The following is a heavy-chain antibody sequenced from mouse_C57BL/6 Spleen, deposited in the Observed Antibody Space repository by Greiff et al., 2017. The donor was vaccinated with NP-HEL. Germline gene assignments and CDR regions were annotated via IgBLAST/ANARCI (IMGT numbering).Heavy chain of an antibody. J-gene: IGHJ4*01. D-gene: IGHD2-4*01. CDR2: ISDGGSYT. CDR3: ARNGYEYPYAMDY. Sequence: EVKLVESGGGLVKPGGSLKLSCAASGFTFSSYAMSWVRQTPEKRLEWVATISDGGSYTYYPDNVKGRFTISRDNAKNNLYLQMSHLKSEDTAMYYCARNGYEYPYAMDYWGQGTAVTVSS. CDR1: GFTFSSYA. V-gene: IGHV5-4*03.